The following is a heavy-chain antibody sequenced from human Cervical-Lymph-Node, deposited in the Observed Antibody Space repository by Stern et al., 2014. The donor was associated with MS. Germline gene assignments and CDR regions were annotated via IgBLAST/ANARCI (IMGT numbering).Heavy chain of an antibody. CDR1: GYNFTNFA. CDR2: INTKTGKS. J-gene: IGHJ4*02. V-gene: IGHV7-4-1*02. Sequence: VQLEESGSELKKPGASVKVSCKVSGYNFTNFAMNWVRQAPGQGLEWMGWINTKTGKSTYAQDFTGRFVFSLDTSVSTAHLQINSLKAEDTAIYYCARDFVDIPMVTRSDYLDYWGQGTLVTVSS. CDR3: ARDFVDIPMVTRSDYLDY. D-gene: IGHD5-18*01.